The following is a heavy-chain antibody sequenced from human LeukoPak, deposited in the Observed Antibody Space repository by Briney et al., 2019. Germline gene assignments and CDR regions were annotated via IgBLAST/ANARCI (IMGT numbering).Heavy chain of an antibody. D-gene: IGHD5-24*01. CDR3: ATVAGYTNVDY. Sequence: GGSLRLSCAASGYTFSSYWMSWVRQAPGKGLKWVANIKQDGSEKYYVDSVKGRFTISRDNAKNSLYLQMNSLRAEDTAVYYCATVAGYTNVDYWGQGTLVTVSS. J-gene: IGHJ4*02. V-gene: IGHV3-7*01. CDR2: IKQDGSEK. CDR1: GYTFSSYW.